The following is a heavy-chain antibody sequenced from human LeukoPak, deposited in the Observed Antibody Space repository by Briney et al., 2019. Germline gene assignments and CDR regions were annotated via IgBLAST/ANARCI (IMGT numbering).Heavy chain of an antibody. CDR1: GGSISSGDYY. D-gene: IGHD3-10*01. Sequence: PSETLSLTCTVSGGSISSGDYYWSWIRQPPGKGLEWIGYIYYSGSAHYNPSLKSRVTISVDTSKNQFSLKLSSVTAADTAVYYCARIRSSSESLDYWGQGTLVTVSS. CDR2: IYYSGSA. V-gene: IGHV4-30-4*01. J-gene: IGHJ4*02. CDR3: ARIRSSSESLDY.